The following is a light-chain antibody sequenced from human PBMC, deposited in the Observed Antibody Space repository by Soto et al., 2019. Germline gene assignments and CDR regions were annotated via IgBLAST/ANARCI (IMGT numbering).Light chain of an antibody. V-gene: IGKV3-20*01. CDR3: QQYGSSPPGLT. CDR2: GAS. Sequence: EIVLTQSPGTLSLSPGERATLSCRASQSVSSSYLAWYQQKPGQAPRLLIYGASSRATGIPARFSGSGSGTDFTLTISSLEPEDFAVYYCQQYGSSPPGLTFGGGTKVEIK. CDR1: QSVSSSY. J-gene: IGKJ4*01.